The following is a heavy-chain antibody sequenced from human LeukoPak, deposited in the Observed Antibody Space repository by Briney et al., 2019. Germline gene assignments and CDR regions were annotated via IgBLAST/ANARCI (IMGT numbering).Heavy chain of an antibody. V-gene: IGHV3-23*01. CDR1: GFTFSTYA. J-gene: IGHJ4*02. CDR3: AKEKCVGASCYFEDY. CDR2: ISGSGGNT. D-gene: IGHD2-15*01. Sequence: PGGSLRLSCAASGFTFSTYAMTWVRQAPGKGLEWVSSISGSGGNTYYADSVKGGFTISRDNSKNMLYLQMNSLRAEDTAVYYCAKEKCVGASCYFEDYWGQGTLVTVSS.